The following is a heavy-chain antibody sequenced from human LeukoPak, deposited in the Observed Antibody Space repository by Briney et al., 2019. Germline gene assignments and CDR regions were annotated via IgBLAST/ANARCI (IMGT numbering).Heavy chain of an antibody. CDR1: GFTFSDHY. CDR3: ARRGGDNGNSGYGT. CDR2: ITSSSSYT. D-gene: IGHD5-12*01. V-gene: IGHV3-11*03. J-gene: IGHJ5*02. Sequence: GGSLTVSCAASGFTFSDHYMTWIRQAPGKGLEWVSHITSSSSYTNYADSVKGRFTISRDNAKNSLYLQMNNLTAEDTAVYFCARRGGDNGNSGYGTWGEGT.